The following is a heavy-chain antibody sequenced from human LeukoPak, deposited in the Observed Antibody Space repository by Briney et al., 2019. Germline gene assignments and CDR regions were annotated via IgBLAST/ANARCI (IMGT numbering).Heavy chain of an antibody. D-gene: IGHD6-19*01. Sequence: SETLSLTCAVYGGSFSGYYWSWIRQPPGKGLEWIGEINHSGSTNYNPSLKSRVTMSVDTSKNQFSLKLSSVTAADTAVYYCARETSSGWYHVWGQGTLVTVSS. CDR2: INHSGST. CDR1: GGSFSGYY. J-gene: IGHJ4*02. V-gene: IGHV4-34*01. CDR3: ARETSSGWYHV.